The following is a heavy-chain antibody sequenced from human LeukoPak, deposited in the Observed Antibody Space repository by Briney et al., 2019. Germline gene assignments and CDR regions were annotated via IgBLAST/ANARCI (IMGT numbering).Heavy chain of an antibody. J-gene: IGHJ6*03. CDR1: AGSISIDY. CDR2: TSYSGST. Sequence: SETLSLTCTVSAGSISIDYWSWIRQAPGKGLEYIGYTSYSGSTNYNPSLKSRVTFSLDTSKNHFSLKLSSVTAADTAVYHCARNGYSGYDLEFRYYYYYMDVWGKGTTVTVSS. D-gene: IGHD5-12*01. CDR3: ARNGYSGYDLEFRYYYYYMDV. V-gene: IGHV4-59*01.